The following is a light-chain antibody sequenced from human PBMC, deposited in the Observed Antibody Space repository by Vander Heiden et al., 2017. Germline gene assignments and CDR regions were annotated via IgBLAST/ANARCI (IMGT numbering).Light chain of an antibody. CDR2: KAS. CDR3: HQFKSYPFT. J-gene: IGKJ4*01. V-gene: IGKV1-5*03. Sequence: DIQMTQSPPPLSASVRDRVTITCRASQSISDWLAWYQQKPGKAPNLLIYKASNLQSGVSSRFSGSASGTEFSLTISGLQPDDLATYYCHQFKSYPFTFGGGTKVEI. CDR1: QSISDW.